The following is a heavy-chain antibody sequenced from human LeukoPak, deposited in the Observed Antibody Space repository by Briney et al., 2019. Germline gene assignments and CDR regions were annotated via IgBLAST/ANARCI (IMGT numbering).Heavy chain of an antibody. CDR3: ARAYGSGSFFHNWFDP. D-gene: IGHD3-10*01. Sequence: GGSLRLSCAASGFTFSSYAMHWVRQAPGKGLEWVAVISYDGSNKYYADSVKGRFTISRHNSKNTLYLQMNSLRAEDTAVYYCARAYGSGSFFHNWFDPWGQGTLVTVSS. J-gene: IGHJ5*02. CDR2: ISYDGSNK. V-gene: IGHV3-30*04. CDR1: GFTFSSYA.